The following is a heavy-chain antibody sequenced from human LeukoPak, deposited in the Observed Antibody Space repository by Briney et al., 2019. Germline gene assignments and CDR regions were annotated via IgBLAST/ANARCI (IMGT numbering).Heavy chain of an antibody. Sequence: GGSLRLSCSASGFTFSGYAMYWVRQASGKGLEYVSAISGNGGSTYYADSVKGRFTISRDNSKNTLYLQMSSLRAEDTAVYYCARDYNYDSSGPYWYFDLWGRGTLVTVSS. CDR1: GFTFSGYA. D-gene: IGHD3-22*01. CDR3: ARDYNYDSSGPYWYFDL. V-gene: IGHV3-64D*06. J-gene: IGHJ2*01. CDR2: ISGNGGST.